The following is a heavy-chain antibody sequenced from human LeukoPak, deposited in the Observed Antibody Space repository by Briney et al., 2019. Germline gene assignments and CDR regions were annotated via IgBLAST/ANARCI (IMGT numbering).Heavy chain of an antibody. CDR3: AGGPGVYYYGMDV. J-gene: IGHJ6*04. Sequence: GGSLRLSCAASGFTFSSFGLSWVRQAPGKGLEWVSAISGSGGSTYYADSVKGRFTISRDNSKNTLYLQMNSLRAEDTALYYCAGGPGVYYYGMDVWGKGTTVTVSS. CDR2: ISGSGGST. CDR1: GFTFSSFG. V-gene: IGHV3-23*01.